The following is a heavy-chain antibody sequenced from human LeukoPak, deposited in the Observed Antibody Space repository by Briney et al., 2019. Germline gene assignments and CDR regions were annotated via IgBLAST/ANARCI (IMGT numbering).Heavy chain of an antibody. V-gene: IGHV1-2*02. CDR3: ARGSFGEGSVGAFDI. CDR1: GYTFTGYY. CDR2: INPNSGGT. D-gene: IGHD3-10*01. Sequence: ASVKVSCKASGYTFTGYYMHWVRQAPGQGLEWMGWINPNSGGTNYAQKFQGRVTMTRDTSISTAYMELSRLRSDDTAVYYCARGSFGEGSVGAFDIWGQGTMVTVSS. J-gene: IGHJ3*02.